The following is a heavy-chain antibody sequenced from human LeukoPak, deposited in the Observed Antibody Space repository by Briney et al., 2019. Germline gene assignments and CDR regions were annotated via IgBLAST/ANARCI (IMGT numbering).Heavy chain of an antibody. D-gene: IGHD6-13*01. J-gene: IGHJ6*03. CDR2: ISAYNGNT. Sequence: ASVKVSCKASGYTFTSYGISWVRQAPGQGLEWMGWISAYNGNTNYAQKLQGRVTMTTDTSTSTAYMELRSLRSDDTAVYYCARAGIYSSSWYFYYYYMDVWGKGTTVTVSS. V-gene: IGHV1-18*01. CDR1: GYTFTSYG. CDR3: ARAGIYSSSWYFYYYYMDV.